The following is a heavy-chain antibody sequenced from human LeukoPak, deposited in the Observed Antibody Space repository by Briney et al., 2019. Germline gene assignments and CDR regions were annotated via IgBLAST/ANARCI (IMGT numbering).Heavy chain of an antibody. V-gene: IGHV1-24*01. Sequence: ASVKVSCKVSGYTLTELSMHWVRQAPGKGLEWMGGFDPEDGETIYAQKFQGRVTMTEDTSTDTAYMELSSLRSEDTAVYYCATSRYCTNGVCYPHYGMDVWGQGTTVTVSS. CDR3: ATSRYCTNGVCYPHYGMDV. CDR2: FDPEDGET. J-gene: IGHJ6*02. D-gene: IGHD2-8*01. CDR1: GYTLTELS.